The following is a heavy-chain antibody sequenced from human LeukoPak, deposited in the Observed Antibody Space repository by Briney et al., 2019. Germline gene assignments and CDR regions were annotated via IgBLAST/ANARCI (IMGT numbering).Heavy chain of an antibody. CDR3: ERFCVYDILLLYPDFRLWQ. CDR1: GYTFTGYN. V-gene: IGHV1-2*02. CDR2: INPNRGRT. Sequence: GASXKISCKASGYTFTGYNMHWVRQAPGEGGEWRGWINPNRGRTNYAQMFQGRVTMTRHTSIRTAYMELSTLRSHHTPVFYPERFCVYDILLLYPDFRLWQRG. D-gene: IGHD3-9*01. J-gene: IGHJ1*01.